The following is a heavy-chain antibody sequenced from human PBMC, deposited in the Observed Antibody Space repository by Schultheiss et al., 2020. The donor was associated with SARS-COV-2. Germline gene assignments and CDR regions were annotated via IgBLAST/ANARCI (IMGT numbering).Heavy chain of an antibody. D-gene: IGHD2-2*01. Sequence: SQTLSLTCAVYGGSFSGYYWSWIRQPPGKGLEWIGEINHSGSTNYNPSLKSRVTISVDTSKNQFSLKLSSVTAADTAVYYCAKEGGVVVPAAFDYWGQGTLVTVSS. J-gene: IGHJ4*02. CDR3: AKEGGVVVPAAFDY. CDR2: INHSGST. V-gene: IGHV4-34*01. CDR1: GGSFSGYY.